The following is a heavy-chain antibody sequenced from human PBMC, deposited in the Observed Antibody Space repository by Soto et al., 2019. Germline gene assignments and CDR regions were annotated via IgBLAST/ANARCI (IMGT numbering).Heavy chain of an antibody. CDR1: GFTFRSYG. Sequence: GGSLRLSCAASGFTFRSYGMHWVRQAPGKGLEWVAVISYDGSNKYYADSVKGRFTIPRDNSKNTLYLQMNSLRAEDTAVYYCAKGGVGSTSNAFDIWGQGTMVTVSS. CDR3: AKGGVGSTSNAFDI. V-gene: IGHV3-30*18. D-gene: IGHD1-26*01. J-gene: IGHJ3*02. CDR2: ISYDGSNK.